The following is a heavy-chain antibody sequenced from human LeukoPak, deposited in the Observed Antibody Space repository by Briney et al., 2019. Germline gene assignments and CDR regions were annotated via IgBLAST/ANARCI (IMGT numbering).Heavy chain of an antibody. CDR1: GFTFSSYG. CDR3: AKGDKAAAGRFDY. J-gene: IGHJ4*02. V-gene: IGHV3-30*02. Sequence: GGSLRLSCAASGFTFSSYGMHWVRQAPGKGLEWVAFIRYDGSNKYYADSVKGRFTISRDNSKNTLYLQMNSLRAEDTAVYYCAKGDKAAAGRFDYWGQGTLVTVSS. CDR2: IRYDGSNK. D-gene: IGHD6-13*01.